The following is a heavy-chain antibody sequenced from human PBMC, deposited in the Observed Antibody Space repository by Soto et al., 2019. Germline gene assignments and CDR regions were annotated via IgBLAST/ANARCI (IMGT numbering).Heavy chain of an antibody. Sequence: PSETLSLTCTVSGGSISSYYWSWIRQPPGKGLEWIGYIYYSGSTNYNPSLKSRVTISVDTSKNQFSLKLSSVTATDTAVYYCARRGGRSYGRPFDYWGQGTLVTVSS. CDR3: ARRGGRSYGRPFDY. V-gene: IGHV4-59*08. D-gene: IGHD5-18*01. CDR1: GGSISSYY. CDR2: IYYSGST. J-gene: IGHJ4*02.